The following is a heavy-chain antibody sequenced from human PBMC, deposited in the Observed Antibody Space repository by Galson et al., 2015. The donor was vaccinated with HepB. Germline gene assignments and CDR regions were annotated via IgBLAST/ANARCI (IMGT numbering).Heavy chain of an antibody. V-gene: IGHV3-66*01. CDR1: GFTVSSNY. CDR2: IYSGGST. J-gene: IGHJ3*02. Sequence: SLRLSCAASGFTVSSNYMSWVRQAPGKGLEWVSVIYSGGSTYYADSVKGRFTISRDNSKNTLYLQMNSLRAEDTAVYYCARDISLRWEDDHAFDIWGQGTMVTVSS. D-gene: IGHD1-26*01. CDR3: ARDISLRWEDDHAFDI.